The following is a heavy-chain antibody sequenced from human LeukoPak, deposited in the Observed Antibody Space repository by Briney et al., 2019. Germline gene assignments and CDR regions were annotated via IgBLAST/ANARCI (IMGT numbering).Heavy chain of an antibody. D-gene: IGHD3-3*01. CDR1: GFSFGSYD. J-gene: IGHJ4*02. Sequence: PGGSLRLSCAASGFSFGSYDMHWVRQAPDKGLEWVAFIRSDGSNKYYADSVKGRFTISRDNSKNTLFLLMNSLRAEDTAVYYCARAIRVYDFWSGYYDYWGQGTLVTVSS. V-gene: IGHV3-30*02. CDR2: IRSDGSNK. CDR3: ARAIRVYDFWSGYYDY.